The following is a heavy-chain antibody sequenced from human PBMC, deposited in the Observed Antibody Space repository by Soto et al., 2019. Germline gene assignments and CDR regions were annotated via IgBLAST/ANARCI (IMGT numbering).Heavy chain of an antibody. J-gene: IGHJ2*01. CDR3: AKWEKNYDFWSGYYQDYFDL. CDR2: ISYDGSNK. CDR1: GFTFSNYG. Sequence: QVQLVESGGGVVQPGRSLRLSCAASGFTFSNYGIHWVRQAPGKGLEWVAVISYDGSNKYYEDSVKGRFTISRDNSKNTLYLQMNSLSAEDTAVYYCAKWEKNYDFWSGYYQDYFDLWGRGTLVTVSS. D-gene: IGHD3-3*01. V-gene: IGHV3-30*18.